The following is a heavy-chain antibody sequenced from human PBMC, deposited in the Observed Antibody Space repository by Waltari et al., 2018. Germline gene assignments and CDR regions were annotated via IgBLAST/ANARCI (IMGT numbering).Heavy chain of an antibody. V-gene: IGHV4-34*01. CDR3: AREVDYIWGSYRKGGWFDP. CDR1: GGSFSGSH. CDR2: INHSGST. Sequence: QVQLQQWGAGLLKPSETLSLTCAVYGGSFSGSHWRWIRQPPGKGLEWIGEINHSGSTNYNPSLRSRVTISVDTSKNQFSLKLSSVTAADTAVYYCAREVDYIWGSYRKGGWFDPWGQGTLVTVSS. D-gene: IGHD3-16*02. J-gene: IGHJ5*02.